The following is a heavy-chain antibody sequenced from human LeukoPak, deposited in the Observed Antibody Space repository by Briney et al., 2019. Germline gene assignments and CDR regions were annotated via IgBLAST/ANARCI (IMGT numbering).Heavy chain of an antibody. Sequence: PAETLSLTCDVSGYSISSGYSWGWIRQPPGKGLEWIGSIYHTGTTYYNPSLKSRLTISVDTSKNQFSLKMTSVTAADTAVYHCARREDYMDVWGKGTAVTVSS. CDR2: IYHTGTT. J-gene: IGHJ6*03. CDR3: ARREDYMDV. CDR1: GYSISSGYS. V-gene: IGHV4-38-2*01.